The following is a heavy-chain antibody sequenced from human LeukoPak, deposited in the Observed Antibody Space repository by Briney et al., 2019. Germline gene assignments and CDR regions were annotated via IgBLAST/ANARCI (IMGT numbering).Heavy chain of an antibody. J-gene: IGHJ4*02. CDR2: MDPSGIHK. D-gene: IGHD1-1*01. Sequence: GGSLRLSCAASEFIFNRSWMNWVRQAPGKGLEWVANMDPSGIHKRYVDSVKGRFTISKDNPGTSLYLDMYDLRAEDTAIYYCAIWTSGNYWGQGTLVTVSS. V-gene: IGHV3-7*01. CDR3: AIWTSGNY. CDR1: EFIFNRSW.